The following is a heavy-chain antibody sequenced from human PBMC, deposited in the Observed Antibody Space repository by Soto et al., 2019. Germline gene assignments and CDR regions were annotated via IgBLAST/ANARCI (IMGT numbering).Heavy chain of an antibody. J-gene: IGHJ6*02. CDR2: INPSGGST. V-gene: IGHV1-46*01. Sequence: ASVKVSCKASGYTFTSYYMHWVRQAPGQGLEWMGIINPSGGSTSYAQKFQGRVTMTRDTSTSTVYMELSSLRSEDTAVYYCARDQIECSGGSCYSTLDYYYYGMDVWGQGTTVTVSS. CDR3: ARDQIECSGGSCYSTLDYYYYGMDV. D-gene: IGHD2-15*01. CDR1: GYTFTSYY.